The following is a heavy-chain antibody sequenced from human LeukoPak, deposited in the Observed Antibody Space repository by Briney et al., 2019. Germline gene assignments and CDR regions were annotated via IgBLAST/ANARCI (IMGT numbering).Heavy chain of an antibody. CDR1: GGSISSYY. D-gene: IGHD1-26*01. CDR3: ARARYREINYAYAGGFYYMDV. Sequence: SETLSLTCTISGGSISSYYWSWIRQPAGKGLEWIGRIYTSESPTYNPSLKSRVTISVDMSKPQFYLELSSVTAADTAVYYCARARYREINYAYAGGFYYMDVWGKGTTVTVSS. V-gene: IGHV4-4*07. J-gene: IGHJ6*03. CDR2: IYTSESP.